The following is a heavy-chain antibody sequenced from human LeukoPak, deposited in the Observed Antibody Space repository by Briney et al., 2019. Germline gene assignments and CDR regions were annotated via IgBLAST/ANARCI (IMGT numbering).Heavy chain of an antibody. V-gene: IGHV4-59*01. CDR2: IYYSGST. CDR1: GGSISSYY. J-gene: IGHJ3*02. CDR3: ARFLYSSSYAFDI. Sequence: SETLSLTCTVSGGSISSYYWSGIRQPSGKGLEWIGYIYYSGSTNYNPSLKSRVTISVDASKNQSSLKLSSVTAADTAVYYCARFLYSSSYAFDIWGQGTMVTVSS. D-gene: IGHD6-13*01.